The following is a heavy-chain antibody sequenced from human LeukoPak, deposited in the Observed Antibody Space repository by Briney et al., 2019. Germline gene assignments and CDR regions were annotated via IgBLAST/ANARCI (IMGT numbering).Heavy chain of an antibody. V-gene: IGHV1-2*02. CDR2: INPNSGGT. CDR3: ARANSGLGYCSSTSCYTGLVFDY. D-gene: IGHD2-2*02. CDR1: GYTFTGYY. J-gene: IGHJ4*02. Sequence: GASVKVYCKASGYTFTGYYMHWVRQAPGQGLEWMGWINPNSGGTKYAQKFQGRVTMTRDTSISTAYIELSRLRSDDTAVYYCARANSGLGYCSSTSCYTGLVFDYWGQGTLVTVSS.